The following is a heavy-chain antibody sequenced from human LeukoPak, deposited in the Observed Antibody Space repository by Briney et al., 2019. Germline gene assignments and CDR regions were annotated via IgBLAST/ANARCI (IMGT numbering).Heavy chain of an antibody. D-gene: IGHD6-19*01. CDR3: AKCSTSAYTTGWCNWIDP. CDR1: GFTFSTCA. Sequence: GGSLRLSCAASGFTFSTCAMSWVRQAPGKGLEWVSSTVSRGTTQYADSVKGRFTVSRDTSKSTLYLQMNSLRADDTAVYYCAKCSTSAYTTGWCNWIDPWGQGTPVTVSS. J-gene: IGHJ5*02. V-gene: IGHV3-23*01. CDR2: TVSRGTT.